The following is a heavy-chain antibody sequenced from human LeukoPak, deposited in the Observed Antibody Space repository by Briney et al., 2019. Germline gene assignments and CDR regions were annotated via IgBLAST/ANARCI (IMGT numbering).Heavy chain of an antibody. J-gene: IGHJ4*02. CDR1: GFTFSSYG. Sequence: GGSLRLSCAASGFTFSSYGLHWVRQAPGKGLEWVAVISYDGTNKYYADSVKGRFTISRDNSKNTLYLQMDSLRAEDTAVYFCATRKKWLSDFYYDYWGQGTLVTVSS. V-gene: IGHV3-30*03. D-gene: IGHD3-22*01. CDR2: ISYDGTNK. CDR3: ATRKKWLSDFYYDY.